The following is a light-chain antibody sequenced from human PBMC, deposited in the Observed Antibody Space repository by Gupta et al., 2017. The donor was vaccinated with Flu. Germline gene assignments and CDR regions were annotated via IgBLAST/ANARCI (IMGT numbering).Light chain of an antibody. V-gene: IGKV3-20*01. CDR2: GAS. J-gene: IGKJ2*01. Sequence: LSLAPGGGTALFSWAAHNIISSYLNWYQQKPGQAPRLLIYGASSWSTGIPDRFSGSGSGTDFTLTISRLEPEDFAMYYCQQNGSTVYTFGRGTKLEIK. CDR1: HNIISSY. CDR3: QQNGSTVYT.